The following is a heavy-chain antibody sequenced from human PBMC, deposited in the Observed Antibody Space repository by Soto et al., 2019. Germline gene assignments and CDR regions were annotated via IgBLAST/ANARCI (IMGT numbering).Heavy chain of an antibody. CDR3: ARGLGSGDY. V-gene: IGHV1-46*03. D-gene: IGHD6-25*01. J-gene: IGHJ4*02. Sequence: ASVKVSCKASGFTLTNFYIHWVRPAPGPGLEWMGIINPNVGSPNNSRNFQGRVTITRDTPPRTCYLGLSSLRSEATAVYYCARGLGSGDYWGRVTLGTSAS. CDR1: GFTLTNFY. CDR2: INPNVGSP.